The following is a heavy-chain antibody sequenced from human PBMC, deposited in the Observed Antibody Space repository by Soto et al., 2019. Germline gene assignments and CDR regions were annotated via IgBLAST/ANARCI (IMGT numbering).Heavy chain of an antibody. J-gene: IGHJ4*02. V-gene: IGHV3-30-3*01. CDR3: ARGGIAAASPGVY. Sequence: GGSLRLSCAASGFTFSSYAMHWVRQAPGKGLEWVAVISYDGSNKYYADSVKGRFTISRDNSKNTLYLQMNSLRAEDTAVYYCARGGIAAASPGVYWGQGTLVTVSS. CDR2: ISYDGSNK. CDR1: GFTFSSYA. D-gene: IGHD6-13*01.